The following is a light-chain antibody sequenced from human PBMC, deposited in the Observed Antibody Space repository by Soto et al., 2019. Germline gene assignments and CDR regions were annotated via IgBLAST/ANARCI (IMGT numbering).Light chain of an antibody. Sequence: EIVMTQSPATLSVSPGERATLSCRASQSVSSNLAWYQQKPGQAPRLLIYGASTRATGIPARFSGSGSGTEFTLTIRSLQSEDFAVYYCQQYNNRPPWTLGQGTKVEI. CDR1: QSVSSN. CDR2: GAS. J-gene: IGKJ1*01. V-gene: IGKV3-15*01. CDR3: QQYNNRPPWT.